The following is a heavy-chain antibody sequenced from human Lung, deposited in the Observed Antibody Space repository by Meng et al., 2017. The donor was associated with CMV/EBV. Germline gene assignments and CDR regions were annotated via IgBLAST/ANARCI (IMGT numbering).Heavy chain of an antibody. J-gene: IGHJ6*02. CDR1: GFTFGDYA. CDR2: IRSKAYGGTT. Sequence: GESXKISCTASGFTFGDYAMSWVRQAPGKGLEWVGFIRSKAYGGTTEYAESVKGRFTISRDDSKSIAYLQMNSLKTEDTAVYYCSITGEPNYYYYYGMDVWGQGXTVTVSS. CDR3: SITGEPNYYYYYGMDV. V-gene: IGHV3-49*04. D-gene: IGHD7-27*01.